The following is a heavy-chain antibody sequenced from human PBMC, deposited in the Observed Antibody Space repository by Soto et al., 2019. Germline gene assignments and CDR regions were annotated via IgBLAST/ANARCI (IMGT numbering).Heavy chain of an antibody. CDR2: ISWNSGSI. Sequence: ALRLSCAASGFTFDDYAMHWVRQAPGKGLEWVSGISWNSGSIGYADSVKGRFTISRDDAKNSLYLQMNSLRAEDTALYYCARSRGIFNYVWGSYGPDVFDIWGQGTMVTVSS. J-gene: IGHJ3*02. CDR1: GFTFDDYA. CDR3: ARSRGIFNYVWGSYGPDVFDI. V-gene: IGHV3-9*01. D-gene: IGHD3-16*01.